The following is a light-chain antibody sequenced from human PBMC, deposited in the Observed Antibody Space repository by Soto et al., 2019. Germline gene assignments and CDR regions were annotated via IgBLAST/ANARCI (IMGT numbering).Light chain of an antibody. CDR1: SSDVGGYNY. J-gene: IGLJ2*01. Sequence: QSALTQPPSASGSPGQSVTISCTGTSSDVGGYNYVSWYQQHPGKAPKLMIYEVSKRPSGVPDRFSGSKSGNTASLTVSGLQAEDEAEYYCSSYAGSNNPLFGGGTKLTVL. V-gene: IGLV2-8*01. CDR2: EVS. CDR3: SSYAGSNNPL.